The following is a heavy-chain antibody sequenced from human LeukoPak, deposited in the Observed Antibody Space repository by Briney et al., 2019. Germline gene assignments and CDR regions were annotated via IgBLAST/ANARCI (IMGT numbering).Heavy chain of an antibody. J-gene: IGHJ4*02. D-gene: IGHD5-12*01. CDR1: GGTFSSYA. CDR2: IIPIFGTA. V-gene: IGHV1-69*05. CDR3: ARGSGYSGRNDY. Sequence: SVKVSCKASGGTFSSYASSWVRQAPGQGLEWMGGIIPIFGTANYAQKFQVRVTITTDESTSTAYMDLSSLRSEDTAVYYCARGSGYSGRNDYWGQGTLVTVSS.